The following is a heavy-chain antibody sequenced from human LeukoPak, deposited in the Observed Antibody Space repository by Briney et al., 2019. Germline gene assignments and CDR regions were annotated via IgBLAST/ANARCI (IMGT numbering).Heavy chain of an antibody. CDR1: GFTFSNYV. Sequence: GGSLRFSCAASGFTFSNYVMSWVRQAPGKGLEWFSVISHSGGSTYYADSVKGRFTISRDNSKNTLYLQMSSLRADDTAVYYCARRTYSTDQYYFDYWGQGTLVTVSS. CDR3: ARRTYSTDQYYFDY. V-gene: IGHV3-23*01. J-gene: IGHJ4*02. CDR2: ISHSGGST. D-gene: IGHD6-13*01.